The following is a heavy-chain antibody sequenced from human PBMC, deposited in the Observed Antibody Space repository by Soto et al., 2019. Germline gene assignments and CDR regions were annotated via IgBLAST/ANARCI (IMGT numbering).Heavy chain of an antibody. CDR1: GFTFSIYS. J-gene: IGHJ4*02. CDR3: VRTSLVVAAATREDY. CDR2: ISSSSSTI. Sequence: PGGSLRLSCAASGFTFSIYSMNWVRQAPGKGLEWVSYISSSSSTIYYAESVKGRFTISRDNAKNSLYLQMNSLRAEDTAVYYCVRTSLVVAAATREDYWGQGTLVTVSS. D-gene: IGHD2-15*01. V-gene: IGHV3-48*01.